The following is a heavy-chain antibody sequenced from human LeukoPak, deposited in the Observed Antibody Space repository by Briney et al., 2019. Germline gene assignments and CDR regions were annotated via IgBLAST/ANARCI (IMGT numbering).Heavy chain of an antibody. D-gene: IGHD6-19*01. CDR3: AKEPIAVAGTRFDY. V-gene: IGHV3-23*01. CDR2: ISGRGGST. Sequence: GGALRLSCAASGFTFSSYAMSWVRQARGKGLEGVSAISGRGGSTYYADCVKGRFTISRDNSKNQLYLQMNSLRAEDTAVYYCAKEPIAVAGTRFDYWGQGTLVTVSS. CDR1: GFTFSSYA. J-gene: IGHJ4*02.